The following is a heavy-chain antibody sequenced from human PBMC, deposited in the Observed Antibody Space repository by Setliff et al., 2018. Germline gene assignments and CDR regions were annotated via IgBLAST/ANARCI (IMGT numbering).Heavy chain of an antibody. J-gene: IGHJ3*01. CDR2: ISPYTDGT. V-gene: IGHV1-18*01. CDR1: GYNFRGHG. CDR3: ARSPRSGYYHQRDSFDP. Sequence: ASVKVSCKISGYNFRGHGINWVRQAPGQGPEWLGWISPYTDGTSYADNFQDRVTMTTDTSTNTAYLEVRNLKSDDTATYYCARSPRSGYYHQRDSFDPWGQGTRVTVSS. D-gene: IGHD5-12*01.